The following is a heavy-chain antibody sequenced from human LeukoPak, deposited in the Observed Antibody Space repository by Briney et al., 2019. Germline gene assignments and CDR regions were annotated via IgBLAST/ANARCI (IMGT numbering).Heavy chain of an antibody. CDR3: AREYGDGYWYFDL. CDR2: INPNSGGT. CDR1: GYTFTGYY. Sequence: ASVKVSCRASGYTFTGYYMHWVRQAPGQGLEWVGWINPNSGGTEFAQKFQGKVTMTRDTSISTAYMDLTSLRSDDTAVYYCAREYGDGYWYFDLWGRGTLVSVSS. D-gene: IGHD4-17*01. V-gene: IGHV1-2*02. J-gene: IGHJ2*01.